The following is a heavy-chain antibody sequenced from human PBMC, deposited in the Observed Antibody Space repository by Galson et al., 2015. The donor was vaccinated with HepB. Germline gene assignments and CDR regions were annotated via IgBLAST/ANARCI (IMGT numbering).Heavy chain of an antibody. CDR3: ARDGYCGCDCHWYFWSDP. CDR2: IDPTDSYI. J-gene: IGHJ5*02. V-gene: IGHV5-10-1*01. CDR1: GYSFRSYW. Sequence: QSGAEVKKPGESLRISCQGSGYSFRSYWISWLRQTPEKGLEWMGRIDPTDSYINYSPSFQGHVTISVDMSINTAYLHWNSLQASDTAIYFCARDGYCGCDCHWYFWSDPCGRGSLVSVYS. D-gene: IGHD2-21*01.